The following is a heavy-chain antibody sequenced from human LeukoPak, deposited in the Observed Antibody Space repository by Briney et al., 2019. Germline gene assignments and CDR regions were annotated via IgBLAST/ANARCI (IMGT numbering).Heavy chain of an antibody. D-gene: IGHD4-17*01. CDR1: GFTFSSHV. Sequence: GGSLRLSCAASGFTFSSHVISWVRQTPGKGLEWVSAISTSSGRTYYADSVKGRFSISRDNSKNTLYLQINSLRAEDTAVYYCAKERGYSGDPQDFDYRGQGTLVTVSS. CDR2: ISTSSGRT. V-gene: IGHV3-23*01. CDR3: AKERGYSGDPQDFDY. J-gene: IGHJ4*02.